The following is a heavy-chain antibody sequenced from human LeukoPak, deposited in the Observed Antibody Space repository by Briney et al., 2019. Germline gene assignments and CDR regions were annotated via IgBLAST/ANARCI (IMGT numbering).Heavy chain of an antibody. CDR2: ISSSSSYI. J-gene: IGHJ4*02. Sequence: GGSLRLSCAASGFTFSSYSMNWVRQAPGKGLEWVSSISSSSSYIYYADSVKGRFTISRDNAKNSLYPQMNSLRAEDTAVYYCARDTRYSYGYFYWGQGTLVTVSS. D-gene: IGHD5-18*01. CDR3: ARDTRYSYGYFY. CDR1: GFTFSSYS. V-gene: IGHV3-21*01.